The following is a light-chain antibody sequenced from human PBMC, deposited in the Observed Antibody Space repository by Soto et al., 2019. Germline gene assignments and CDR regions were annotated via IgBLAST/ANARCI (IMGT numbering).Light chain of an antibody. J-gene: IGKJ1*01. Sequence: DIQMTQSPSTLSASVGDTVTVTCRASQSVSGWLAWYQQKPGEAPKLLIYDVSALPRGVPSRFSGSGSGTKFTLTIASLQPDDFATYYCQQYETFSGTLGPGTKVDIK. CDR3: QQYETFSGT. CDR2: DVS. CDR1: QSVSGW. V-gene: IGKV1-5*01.